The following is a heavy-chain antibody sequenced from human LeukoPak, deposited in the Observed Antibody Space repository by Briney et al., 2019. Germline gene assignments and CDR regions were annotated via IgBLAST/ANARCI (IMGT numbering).Heavy chain of an antibody. V-gene: IGHV3-23*01. CDR3: AKDFYGSGSYSSFDY. Sequence: GGSLRLPCAASGFTFSSYAMSWVRQAPGKGLEWVSAISGSGGSTYYADSVKGRFTISRDNSKNTLYLQMNSLRAEDTAVYYCAKDFYGSGSYSSFDYWGQGTLVTVSS. D-gene: IGHD3-10*01. CDR1: GFTFSSYA. J-gene: IGHJ4*02. CDR2: ISGSGGST.